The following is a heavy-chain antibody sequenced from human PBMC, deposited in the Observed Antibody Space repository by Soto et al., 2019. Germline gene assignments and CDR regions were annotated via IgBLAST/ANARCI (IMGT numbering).Heavy chain of an antibody. CDR1: GRSISGYY. D-gene: IGHD7-27*01. CDR3: SHWGFS. Sequence: SETLSLPCTPSGRSISGYYWSWLRQPPGKGLEWTGYIYNIGSTNYNPSLRSRVTMSMDTSQEQFSLKLSSVTATDTAVYYCSHWGFSWGLGTLVTVSS. J-gene: IGHJ5*02. V-gene: IGHV4-59*08. CDR2: IYNIGST.